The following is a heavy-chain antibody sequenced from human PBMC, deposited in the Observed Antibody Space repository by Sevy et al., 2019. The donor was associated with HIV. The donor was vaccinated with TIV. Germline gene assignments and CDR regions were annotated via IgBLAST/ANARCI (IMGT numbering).Heavy chain of an antibody. J-gene: IGHJ6*02. Sequence: GGSLRLSCAASGFTFSSYWMSWVRQAPGKGLEWVANIKQDGSEKYYVDSVKGRFTICRDNAKNSLYLQMNSLRAEDTAVYYCARDGCGGDCSLYYYYYYGMDVWGQGTTVTVSS. CDR1: GFTFSSYW. CDR3: ARDGCGGDCSLYYYYYYGMDV. V-gene: IGHV3-7*01. D-gene: IGHD2-21*02. CDR2: IKQDGSEK.